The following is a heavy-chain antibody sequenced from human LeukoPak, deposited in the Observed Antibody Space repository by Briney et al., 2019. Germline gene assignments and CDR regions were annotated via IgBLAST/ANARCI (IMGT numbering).Heavy chain of an antibody. CDR1: GGTFSRYA. J-gene: IGHJ6*02. CDR2: IIPNFGTA. D-gene: IGHD6-19*01. CDR3: ARVGAVAGADYYYYGMDV. V-gene: IGHV1-69*13. Sequence: SVKVSCKASGGTFSRYAVSWVRQAPGRGLEWMGGIIPNFGTANYAQKYQDRVTITADESTSTAYMELSRLRSEDTAVYYGARVGAVAGADYYYYGMDVWGQGTTVTVSS.